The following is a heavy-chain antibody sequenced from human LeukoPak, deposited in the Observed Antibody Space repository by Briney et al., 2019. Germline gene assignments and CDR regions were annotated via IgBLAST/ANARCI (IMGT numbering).Heavy chain of an antibody. V-gene: IGHV4-59*08. Sequence: KTSETLSLTCTVSGGSISSYYWSWIRQPPGKGLEWIGYIYYSGSTNYNPSLKSRVTISVDTSKNQFSLKLSSATAADTAVYYCARHRTIYYDSSGYWVWGQGTLVTVSS. J-gene: IGHJ4*02. CDR1: GGSISSYY. CDR2: IYYSGST. CDR3: ARHRTIYYDSSGYWV. D-gene: IGHD3-22*01.